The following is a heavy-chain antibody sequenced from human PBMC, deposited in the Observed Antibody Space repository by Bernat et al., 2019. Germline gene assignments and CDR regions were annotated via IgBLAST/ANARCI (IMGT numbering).Heavy chain of an antibody. CDR3: ARDPGLLWFGELLHYFDY. CDR2: ISSSSYT. V-gene: IGHV3-11*05. D-gene: IGHD3-10*01. J-gene: IGHJ4*02. Sequence: QVQLVESGGGLVKPGGSLRLSCAASGFTFSDYYMSWIRQAPGKGLEWVSYISSSSYTNYADSVKGRFTISRDNAKNSLYLQMNSLRAEDTAVHYCARDPGLLWFGELLHYFDYWGQGTLVTVSS. CDR1: GFTFSDYY.